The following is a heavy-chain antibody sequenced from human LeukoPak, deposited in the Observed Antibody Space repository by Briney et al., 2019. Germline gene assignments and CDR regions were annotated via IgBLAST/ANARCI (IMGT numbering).Heavy chain of an antibody. J-gene: IGHJ4*02. Sequence: SETLSLTCTVSDGSITSYYWSWIRQPPGKGLEWIGNIYYSGSTYYNPSLKSRVTISVDTSKNQFSLKLSSVTAADTAVYYCASKRVLRYFDWSPRLDYWGQGTLVTVSS. CDR1: DGSITSYY. D-gene: IGHD3-9*01. CDR3: ASKRVLRYFDWSPRLDY. V-gene: IGHV4-59*12. CDR2: IYYSGST.